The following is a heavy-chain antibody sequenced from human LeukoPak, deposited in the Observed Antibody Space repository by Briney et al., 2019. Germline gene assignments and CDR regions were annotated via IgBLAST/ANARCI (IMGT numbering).Heavy chain of an antibody. CDR2: IYYSGST. D-gene: IGHD6-13*01. J-gene: IGHJ6*03. CDR3: ARRAAAVGTYYMDV. Sequence: SETLSLTCTVSGGSISSSSYYWGWIRQPPGKGLEWIGSIYYSGSTYYNPSLKSRVTISVDTSKNQFSLKLSSVTAADTAVYYCARRAAAVGTYYMDVWGEGTTVTVSS. V-gene: IGHV4-39*07. CDR1: GGSISSSSYY.